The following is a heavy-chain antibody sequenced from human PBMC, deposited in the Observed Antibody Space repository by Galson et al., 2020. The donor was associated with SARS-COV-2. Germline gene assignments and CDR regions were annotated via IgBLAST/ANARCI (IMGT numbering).Heavy chain of an antibody. D-gene: IGHD2-15*01. CDR1: GYSFTSYW. J-gene: IGHJ6*03. CDR2: IYPGDSDT. V-gene: IGHV5-51*01. Sequence: GESLKISCKGSGYSFTSYWIGWVRQMPGKGLEWMGIIYPGDSDTRYSPSFQGQVTISADKSISTAYLQWSSLKASDTAMYYCARLGGYCSGVSGYDYHYMDVWGKASTVTVSS. CDR3: ARLGGYCSGVSGYDYHYMDV.